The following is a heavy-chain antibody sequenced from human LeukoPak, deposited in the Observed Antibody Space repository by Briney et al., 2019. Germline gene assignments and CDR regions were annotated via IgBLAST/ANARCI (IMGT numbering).Heavy chain of an antibody. D-gene: IGHD3-10*01. Sequence: SETLSLTCTVSGDSVTSGSYFWSWVRQPPGKGLEWIGYISSSGTTTYSPSLKSQVTISQDMPKNQFSLRLSSVTAADTAMYYCARERGISMVVWGQGTLVTVSS. CDR2: ISSSGTT. CDR3: ARERGISMVV. CDR1: GDSVTSGSYF. J-gene: IGHJ4*02. V-gene: IGHV4-61*01.